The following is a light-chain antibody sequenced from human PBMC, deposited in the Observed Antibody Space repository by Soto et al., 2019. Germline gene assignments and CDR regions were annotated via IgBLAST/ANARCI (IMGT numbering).Light chain of an antibody. Sequence: DIQMTQSPPTLSASPGDRVTISCRASQNINTWLAWYQQQKPGQTPRLRIYDASTLETGVPSRFSGSGSGTEFSLAITSLQPDDFANYYCQHDNGFPLSFGQGTKLEIK. J-gene: IGKJ2*01. CDR2: DAS. CDR1: QNINTW. CDR3: QHDNGFPLS. V-gene: IGKV1-5*01.